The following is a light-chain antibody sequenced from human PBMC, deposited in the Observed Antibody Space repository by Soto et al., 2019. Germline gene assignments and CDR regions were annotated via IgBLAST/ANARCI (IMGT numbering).Light chain of an antibody. J-gene: IGLJ1*01. V-gene: IGLV2-8*01. CDR1: SSDVGGYNY. CDR3: SSYAAVNSYV. CDR2: DVS. Sequence: QSALTQPPSASGSPGQSVTISCTGTSSDVGGYNYVSWYQQHPGKAPKLMIYDVSKRPSGVPDRFSGSKSGNTASLTVSGLQTEYEADYYCSSYAAVNSYVFGTGTKLTVL.